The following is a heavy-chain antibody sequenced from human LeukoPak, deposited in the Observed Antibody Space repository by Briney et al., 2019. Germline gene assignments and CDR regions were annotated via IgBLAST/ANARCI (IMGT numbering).Heavy chain of an antibody. Sequence: KPGGSLRLSCAASGYTFSSYSINWVRQAPGKGLEWVSSISVRSNYIYYADSVRGRFSISRDNAKNSLYLQMDSLRAEDTAVYYCAKEGAYPIITYDSWGQGALVTVSS. D-gene: IGHD3-10*01. CDR3: AKEGAYPIITYDS. CDR1: GYTFSSYS. V-gene: IGHV3-21*06. J-gene: IGHJ5*01. CDR2: ISVRSNYI.